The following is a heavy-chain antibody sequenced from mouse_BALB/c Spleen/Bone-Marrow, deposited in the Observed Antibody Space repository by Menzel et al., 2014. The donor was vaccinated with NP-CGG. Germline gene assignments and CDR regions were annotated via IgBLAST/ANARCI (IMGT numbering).Heavy chain of an antibody. V-gene: IGHV1S132*01. J-gene: IGHJ1*01. CDR1: GYFFTSYW. D-gene: IGHD3-3*01. CDR2: IYPGTGST. CDR3: ARFGDCGYFDV. Sequence: VQLQESGAELVRPGASVKLSCKASGYFFTSYWIHWVKQRSGQGLEWIGRIYPGTGSTYYNQKFKGKATMTADKSSSTPYMQLSSVKSEDSAVYCCARFGDCGYFDVWGPGTTVTVSS.